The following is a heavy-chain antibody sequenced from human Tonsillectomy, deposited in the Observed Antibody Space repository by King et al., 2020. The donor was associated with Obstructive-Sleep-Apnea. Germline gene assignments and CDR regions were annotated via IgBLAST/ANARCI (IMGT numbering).Heavy chain of an antibody. CDR2: IYYSGST. CDR3: ASIKRALLGFGELFGFDY. J-gene: IGHJ4*02. CDR1: GGSISSSSYY. V-gene: IGHV4-39*06. D-gene: IGHD3-10*01. Sequence: RLQLQESGPGLVKPSETLSLTCTVSGGSISSSSYYWGWIRQPPGKGLEWIGSIYYSGSTYYNPSLKSRVTISVYTSKNQFSLKLSSVTAADTAVYYCASIKRALLGFGELFGFDYWGQGTLVTVSS.